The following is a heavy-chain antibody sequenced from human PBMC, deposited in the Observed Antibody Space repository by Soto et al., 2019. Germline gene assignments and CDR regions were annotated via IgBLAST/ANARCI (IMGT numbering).Heavy chain of an antibody. V-gene: IGHV1-69*05. CDR1: GGTFSSYA. Sequence: QVQLVQSGAEVKKPGSSVKVSCKASGGTFSSYAISWVRQAPGQGLEWMGGIIPIFGTANYAQMFQGRDTIXXDXSXXTAYMELSGLRSEDTAVYYCARVPDRAYYYYGMDVWGQGTTVTVSS. CDR3: ARVPDRAYYYYGMDV. CDR2: IIPIFGTA. J-gene: IGHJ6*02.